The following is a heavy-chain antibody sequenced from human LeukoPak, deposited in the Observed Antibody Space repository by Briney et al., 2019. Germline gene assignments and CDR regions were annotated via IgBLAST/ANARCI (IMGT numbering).Heavy chain of an antibody. J-gene: IGHJ4*02. CDR3: AREVTMVRGVILSIKYFDY. Sequence: GGSLRLSCAASGFTFSSYTMNWVRQAPGKGLEWVSSITGSNIYIFYADSVKGRFTISRDNAKNSLFLQMNSLRAEDTAVHYCAREVTMVRGVILSIKYFDYWGQGTLVTVSS. CDR2: ITGSNIYI. V-gene: IGHV3-21*01. D-gene: IGHD3-10*01. CDR1: GFTFSSYT.